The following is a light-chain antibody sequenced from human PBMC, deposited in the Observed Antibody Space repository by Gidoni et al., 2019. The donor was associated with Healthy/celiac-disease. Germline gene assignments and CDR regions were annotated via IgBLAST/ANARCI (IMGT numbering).Light chain of an antibody. CDR2: DAS. V-gene: IGKV3-11*01. CDR3: QQRSNWLVYT. Sequence: EIVLTQSPATLSLSPGERATLSCRASQSVSSYLAWYQQNPGQAPRLLIYDASNRATCIPARFSGSGSGTDFTLTISSLEPEDFAVYYCQQRSNWLVYTFXQXTKLEIK. CDR1: QSVSSY. J-gene: IGKJ2*01.